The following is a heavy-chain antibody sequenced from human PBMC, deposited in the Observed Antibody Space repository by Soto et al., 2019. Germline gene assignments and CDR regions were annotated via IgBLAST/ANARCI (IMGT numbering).Heavy chain of an antibody. CDR1: GGSISSYY. J-gene: IGHJ4*02. Sequence: QVQLQESGPGLVKPSETLSLMCTVSGGSISSYYWSWIRQPPGKGLEWMGYIHYSGSTNNNPSLTGRVTISVDTPKNQFSLKLSAVTAADTAVYCCARERRYGSKHYFDYWGQGTLVTVSS. V-gene: IGHV4-59*01. CDR2: IHYSGST. CDR3: ARERRYGSKHYFDY. D-gene: IGHD2-15*01.